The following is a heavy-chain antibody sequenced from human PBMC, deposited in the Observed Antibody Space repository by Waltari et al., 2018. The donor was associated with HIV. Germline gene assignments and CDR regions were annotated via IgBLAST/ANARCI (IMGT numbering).Heavy chain of an antibody. Sequence: QVRLEEAGPGVVVASGTLSLTCPVFGGSLTTQYLNWVRQSVGDHLGQPAGEGLQWIGRVYTSGTTNYNPSLSGRATMSVDTSRNQFSLNLTSVTPANYDFWNTYDGDYFDTWGQGLLVTVSS. V-gene: IGHV4-4*07. CDR1: GGSLTTQY. CDR2: VYTSGTT. CDR3: YDGDYFDT. J-gene: IGHJ4*01. D-gene: IGHD3-3*01.